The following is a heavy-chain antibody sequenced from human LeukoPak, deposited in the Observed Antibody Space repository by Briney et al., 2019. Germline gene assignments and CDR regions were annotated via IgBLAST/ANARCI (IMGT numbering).Heavy chain of an antibody. CDR1: GFTFSSYW. Sequence: PGGSLRLSCAASGFTFSSYWMHWVRQAPGKGLVWVSRINSDGSSTSYADSVKGRFTISRDNAENTLYLQMNSLRAEDTAVYYCARRQGYSSGWYYFDYWGQGTLVTVSS. D-gene: IGHD6-19*01. CDR3: ARRQGYSSGWYYFDY. V-gene: IGHV3-74*01. J-gene: IGHJ4*02. CDR2: INSDGSST.